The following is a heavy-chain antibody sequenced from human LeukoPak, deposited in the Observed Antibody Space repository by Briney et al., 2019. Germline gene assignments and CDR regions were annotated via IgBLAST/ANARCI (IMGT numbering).Heavy chain of an antibody. V-gene: IGHV3-23*01. CDR2: ISGSGGST. J-gene: IGHJ3*02. Sequence: GGSLRLSCAASGFTFSSYAMSWVRQAPGKGLEWVSAISGSGGSTYYADSVKGRFTISRDNAKNSLYLQMNSLRAEDTAVYYCARDSQELLGAFDIWGQGTMVTVSS. D-gene: IGHD1-26*01. CDR3: ARDSQELLGAFDI. CDR1: GFTFSSYA.